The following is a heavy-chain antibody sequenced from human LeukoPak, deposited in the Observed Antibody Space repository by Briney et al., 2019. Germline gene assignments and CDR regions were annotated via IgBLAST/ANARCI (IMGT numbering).Heavy chain of an antibody. D-gene: IGHD5-12*01. Sequence: QPGGSLRLSCAASGFTFSSYSMNWVRQAPGKGLEWVSYISSSSSTIYYADSVKGRFTISRDNAKNSLYLQMNSLRDEDTAVYYCARDSFPRGYSGYPEDFDYWGQGTLVTVSS. CDR2: ISSSSSTI. CDR1: GFTFSSYS. J-gene: IGHJ4*02. CDR3: ARDSFPRGYSGYPEDFDY. V-gene: IGHV3-48*02.